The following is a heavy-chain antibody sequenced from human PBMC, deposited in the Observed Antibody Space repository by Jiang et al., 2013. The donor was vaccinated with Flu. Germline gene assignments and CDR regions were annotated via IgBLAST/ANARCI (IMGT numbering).Heavy chain of an antibody. CDR2: ISYDGSNK. V-gene: IGHV3-30*04. CDR3: ATSDLYSSSWDDAFDI. Sequence: FSSYAMHWVRQAPGKGLEWVAVISYDGSNKYYADSVKGRFTISRDNSKNTLYLQMNSLRAEDTAVYYCATSDLYSSSWDDAFDIWGQGTMVTVSS. D-gene: IGHD6-13*01. CDR1: FSSYA. J-gene: IGHJ3*02.